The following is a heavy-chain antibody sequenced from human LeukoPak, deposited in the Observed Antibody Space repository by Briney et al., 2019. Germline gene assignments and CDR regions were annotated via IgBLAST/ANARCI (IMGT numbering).Heavy chain of an antibody. J-gene: IGHJ5*02. CDR2: IKQDGSEK. CDR1: GFTFSDFY. V-gene: IGHV3-7*01. Sequence: PGGSLRLSCAASGFTFSDFYMTWIRQAPGKGLEWVANIKQDGSEKYYVDSVKGRFTISRDNAKNSLYLQMNSLRAEDTAVYYCARYYCSGGSCYSFWFDPWGQGTLVTVSS. D-gene: IGHD2-15*01. CDR3: ARYYCSGGSCYSFWFDP.